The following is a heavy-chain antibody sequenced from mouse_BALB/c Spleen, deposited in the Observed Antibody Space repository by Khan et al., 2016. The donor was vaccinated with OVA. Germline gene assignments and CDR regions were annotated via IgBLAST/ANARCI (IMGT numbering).Heavy chain of an antibody. D-gene: IGHD1-1*01. CDR2: IWGDGRT. J-gene: IGHJ3*01. CDR1: GFSLTSYG. CDR3: ACYYYGRAWFAY. Sequence: VELVESGPGLVAPSQSLSITCTVSGFSLTSYGVGWVRQPPGKGLEWLGVIWGDGRTNYPSALISRLSISKDKSKSQVFLKMNSLQTDDTATYDCACYYYGRAWFAYWGQGTLVTVSA. V-gene: IGHV2-3*01.